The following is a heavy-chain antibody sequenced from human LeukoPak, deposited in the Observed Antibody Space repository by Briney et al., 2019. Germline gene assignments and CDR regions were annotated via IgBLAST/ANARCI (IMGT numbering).Heavy chain of an antibody. CDR3: GRGGYYFYYGMDV. Sequence: SETLSLTCTVSGGSISTGGYYWSWIRQHPGEGLEWIGYIYYSGSTYYNPSLKSRVTISIDTSKSQFSLKLTSVTAADTAVYYCGRGGYYFYYGMDVWGKGTTVTVSS. D-gene: IGHD3-16*01. V-gene: IGHV4-31*03. CDR1: GGSISTGGYY. CDR2: IYYSGST. J-gene: IGHJ6*04.